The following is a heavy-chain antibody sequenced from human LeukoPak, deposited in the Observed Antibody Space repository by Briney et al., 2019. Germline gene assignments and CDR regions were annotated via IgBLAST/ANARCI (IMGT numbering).Heavy chain of an antibody. CDR2: IYHSGST. J-gene: IGHJ4*02. CDR1: GGSISSYY. D-gene: IGHD4-17*01. CDR3: ARQFYGDYSDY. V-gene: IGHV4-38-2*02. Sequence: SETLSLTCTVSGGSISSYYWGWIRQPPGKGLEWIGSIYHSGSTYYNPSLKSRVTISVDTSKNQFSLKLSSVTAADTAVYYCARQFYGDYSDYWGQGTLVTVSS.